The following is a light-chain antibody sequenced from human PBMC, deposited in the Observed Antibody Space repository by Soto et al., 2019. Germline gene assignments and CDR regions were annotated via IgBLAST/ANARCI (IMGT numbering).Light chain of an antibody. V-gene: IGKV3-15*01. Sequence: IVLTQSPATLSLSPGERAPLSCRASQSVGSSLAWYQQKPGQAPRFLIYGASTRATGIPARFSGSGSGTEFTLTISSLQSEDFAVYYCQQYDNWPLTFGGGTKVDI. CDR2: GAS. J-gene: IGKJ4*01. CDR3: QQYDNWPLT. CDR1: QSVGSS.